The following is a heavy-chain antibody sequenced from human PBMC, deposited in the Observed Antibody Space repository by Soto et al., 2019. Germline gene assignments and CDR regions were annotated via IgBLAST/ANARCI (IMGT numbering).Heavy chain of an antibody. CDR1: GFTFSSYG. V-gene: IGHV3-30*18. CDR2: ISYDGSNK. D-gene: IGHD6-19*01. J-gene: IGHJ4*02. Sequence: QVQLVESGGGVVQPGRSLRLSCAASGFTFSSYGMHWVRQAPGKGLEWVAVISYDGSNKYYADSVKGRFTISRDNSKNTLYLQMNSLRAEDTAVYYCAKLPVAGVFDYWGQGTLVTVSS. CDR3: AKLPVAGVFDY.